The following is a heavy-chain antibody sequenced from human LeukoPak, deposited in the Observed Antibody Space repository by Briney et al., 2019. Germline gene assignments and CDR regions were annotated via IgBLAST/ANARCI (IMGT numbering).Heavy chain of an antibody. D-gene: IGHD3-3*01. Sequence: RGESLKISCKGSGYSFTSYWIGWVRQMPGKGLEWMGIIYPGDSDTRYSPSFQGQVTISADKSISTAYLQWSSLKASDTAMYYCASGYITIFGVVTPDAFDIWGQGTMVTVSS. J-gene: IGHJ3*02. CDR3: ASGYITIFGVVTPDAFDI. V-gene: IGHV5-51*01. CDR1: GYSFTSYW. CDR2: IYPGDSDT.